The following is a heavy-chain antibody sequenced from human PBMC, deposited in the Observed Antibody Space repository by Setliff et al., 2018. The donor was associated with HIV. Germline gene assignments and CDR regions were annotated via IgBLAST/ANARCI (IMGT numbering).Heavy chain of an antibody. D-gene: IGHD3-9*01. V-gene: IGHV1-46*01. CDR1: GYKFTSYY. Sequence: ASVKVSCKASGYKFTSYYIHWVRQAPGQGLEWMGIINPSIVSTTYAEKFQGRVAMTRDTSTGTGDMDLSSRKSDATAVYYWARSFDILTGDLDYWGQGTLVTVSS. CDR3: ARSFDILTGDLDY. J-gene: IGHJ4*02. CDR2: INPSIVST.